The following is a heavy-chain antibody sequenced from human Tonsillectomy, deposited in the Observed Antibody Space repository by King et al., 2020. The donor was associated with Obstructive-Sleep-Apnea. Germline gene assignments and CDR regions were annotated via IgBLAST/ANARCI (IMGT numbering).Heavy chain of an antibody. CDR3: ARDYYRVYYGMDV. CDR1: GFTFSSYG. Sequence: VQLVESGGGVVQPGRSLRLSCAASGFTFSSYGFHWVRQAPGKGLEWVAIIAYDGSNTDYADSVRGRFTISRDNSKNTLYLQMNSLRAEDTAVYYCARDYYRVYYGMDVWGQGTTVTVSS. CDR2: IAYDGSNT. J-gene: IGHJ6*02. V-gene: IGHV3-30*03. D-gene: IGHD1-26*01.